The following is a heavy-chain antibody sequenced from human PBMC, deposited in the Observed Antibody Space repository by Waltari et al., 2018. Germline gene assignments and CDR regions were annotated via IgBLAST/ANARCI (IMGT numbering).Heavy chain of an antibody. CDR1: GGTFSNYA. Sequence: QVQLVQSGAEVKKPGSSVKVSCKASGGTFSNYAISWVRQAPGQGLEWMGGIIPFFGTANYAQKFQGRVTITADKSTNTAYMELSSLRSEDTAVYYCARPRGVTAGNDYMDVWGKGTTVTVSS. J-gene: IGHJ6*03. V-gene: IGHV1-69*14. D-gene: IGHD2-21*02. CDR2: IIPFFGTA. CDR3: ARPRGVTAGNDYMDV.